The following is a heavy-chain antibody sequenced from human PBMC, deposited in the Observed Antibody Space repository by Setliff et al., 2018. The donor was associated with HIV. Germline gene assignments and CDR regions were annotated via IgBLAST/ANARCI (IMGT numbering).Heavy chain of an antibody. CDR2: INPNSGGT. CDR3: ARGTRVGANDAFDI. V-gene: IGHV1-2*06. CDR1: GYTFTGYY. Sequence: ASVKVSCKASGYTFTGYYMHWVRQAPGQGLEWMGRINPNSGGTNYPQKFQGRVTMTRDTSISTVYMELSRLRSDDTAVYYCARGTRVGANDAFDIWGQGTMVTASS. D-gene: IGHD1-26*01. J-gene: IGHJ3*02.